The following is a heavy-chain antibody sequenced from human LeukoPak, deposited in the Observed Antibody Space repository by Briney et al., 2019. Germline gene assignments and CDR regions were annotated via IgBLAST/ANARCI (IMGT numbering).Heavy chain of an antibody. D-gene: IGHD4-17*01. Sequence: GGSLRLSCAASGFTFTSYAMSWVRQAPGKGLEWVAVISNDATKKYYADSVKGRSTISRDNSENTLYLQMNSLRAEDTAVYYCAKDMNTVTTTFDYWGQGTLVTVSS. J-gene: IGHJ4*02. V-gene: IGHV3-30*18. CDR2: ISNDATKK. CDR3: AKDMNTVTTTFDY. CDR1: GFTFTSYA.